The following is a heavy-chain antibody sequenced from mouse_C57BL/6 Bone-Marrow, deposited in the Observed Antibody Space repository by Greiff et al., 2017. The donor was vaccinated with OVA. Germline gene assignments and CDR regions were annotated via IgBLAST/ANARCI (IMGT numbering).Heavy chain of an antibody. CDR3: ASRPYYAMDY. CDR2: IFPGSGGT. J-gene: IGHJ4*01. CDR1: GYTFTGYY. Sequence: QVQLQQSGAELVKPGASVKLSCTASGYTFTGYYLNWVKQRPGQGLEWIGDIFPGSGGTNYPAKFTGKATLTADTSSNTAYMQLSSLTTEDYDCYYCASRPYYAMDYWGQGTSVTVSS. V-gene: IGHV1-55*01.